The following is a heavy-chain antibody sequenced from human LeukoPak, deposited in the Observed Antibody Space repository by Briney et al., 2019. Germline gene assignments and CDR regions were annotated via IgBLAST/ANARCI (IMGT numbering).Heavy chain of an antibody. CDR1: GFTFSSYW. CDR2: IKQDGSEK. D-gene: IGHD2-15*01. J-gene: IGHJ4*02. V-gene: IGHV3-7*03. Sequence: GGSLRLSCAASGFTFSSYWMNWVRQAPGKGLEWVANIKQDGSEKYYVDSVKGRFTISRDNAKNSLYLQMNSLRAEDTALYYCAKDGLPLAATLLLYYFDYWGQGTLVTVSS. CDR3: AKDGLPLAATLLLYYFDY.